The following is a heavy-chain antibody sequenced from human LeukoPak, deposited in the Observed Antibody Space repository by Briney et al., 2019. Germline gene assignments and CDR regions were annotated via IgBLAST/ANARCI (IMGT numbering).Heavy chain of an antibody. D-gene: IGHD1-26*01. V-gene: IGHV1-2*04. CDR3: ARNSGSPEDYYGMDV. Sequence: ASVKVSCKSSGYTFTGYYMHWVRQAPGQGLEWMGWINLNNDDTNYAQKFQGWVTMTRDTSISTAYMELSRLRSEDTAVYYCARNSGSPEDYYGMDVWGQGTTVTVSS. J-gene: IGHJ6*02. CDR1: GYTFTGYY. CDR2: INLNNDDT.